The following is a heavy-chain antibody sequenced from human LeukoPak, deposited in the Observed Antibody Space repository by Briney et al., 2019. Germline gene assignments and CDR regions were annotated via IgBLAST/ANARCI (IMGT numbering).Heavy chain of an antibody. CDR2: IYYSGST. D-gene: IGHD6-19*01. J-gene: IGHJ4*02. Sequence: SETLSLTCTVSGGSISSYYWSWIRQPPGKGLEWIGYIYYSGSTNYNPSLKSRVTISVDTSKNQFSLKLSSVTAADTAVYYCARHYSSGWGQFDYWGQGTLVTVSS. CDR3: ARHYSSGWGQFDY. V-gene: IGHV4-59*08. CDR1: GGSISSYY.